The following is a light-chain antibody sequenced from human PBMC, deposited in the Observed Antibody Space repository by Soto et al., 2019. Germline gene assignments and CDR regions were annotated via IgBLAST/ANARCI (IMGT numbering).Light chain of an antibody. CDR3: HQYGSSPLT. Sequence: IVLTQSPGTLSLSPGERATLTCRASQSVTSSYLAWYQQKPGQAPRLLMYGASSRATGIPDRFSGSGSGTDFSLTISRLEPEDFAVYYWHQYGSSPLTFGPGTKVDIK. V-gene: IGKV3-20*01. CDR1: QSVTSSY. J-gene: IGKJ3*01. CDR2: GAS.